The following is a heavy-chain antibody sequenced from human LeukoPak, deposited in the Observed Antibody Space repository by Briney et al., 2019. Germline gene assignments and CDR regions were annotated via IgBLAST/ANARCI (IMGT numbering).Heavy chain of an antibody. CDR3: GRTYSSSLGGLFQH. Sequence: GASVKVSCKASGYTFTGYYMHWVRQAPGQGLEWMGRINPNSGGTNYAQKFQGRVTMTRDTSISTAYMELSRLRSDDTAVYYCGRTYSSSLGGLFQHWGQGTLVTVSS. CDR2: INPNSGGT. CDR1: GYTFTGYY. V-gene: IGHV1-2*06. D-gene: IGHD6-13*01. J-gene: IGHJ1*01.